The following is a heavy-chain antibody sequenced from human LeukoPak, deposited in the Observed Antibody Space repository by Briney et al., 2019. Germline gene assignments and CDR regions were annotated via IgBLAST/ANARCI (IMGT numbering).Heavy chain of an antibody. Sequence: GGSLRLSCAASGFTFSSYAMSWVRQAPGKGLEWVSAISGSGGSTYYADSVKGRFTISRDNSKNTLYLQMNSLRAEDKGVYYCAKGKDLLWFGALSDYWGQGTLVTVPS. CDR3: AKGKDLLWFGALSDY. CDR2: ISGSGGST. J-gene: IGHJ4*02. CDR1: GFTFSSYA. V-gene: IGHV3-23*01. D-gene: IGHD3-10*01.